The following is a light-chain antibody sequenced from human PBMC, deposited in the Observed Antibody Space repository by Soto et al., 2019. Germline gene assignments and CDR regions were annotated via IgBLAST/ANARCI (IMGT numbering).Light chain of an antibody. Sequence: EIVLTQSPGTLSLSPGERATLSCRASQSVSSSFLAWYQQKPGQAPRLLIYGASTRATGIPDRFSGSGSGTDFTLTISRLEPEDFAVYYWQQYDSSPWTFGKGTQVEIK. CDR1: QSVSSSF. V-gene: IGKV3-20*01. CDR2: GAS. J-gene: IGKJ1*01. CDR3: QQYDSSPWT.